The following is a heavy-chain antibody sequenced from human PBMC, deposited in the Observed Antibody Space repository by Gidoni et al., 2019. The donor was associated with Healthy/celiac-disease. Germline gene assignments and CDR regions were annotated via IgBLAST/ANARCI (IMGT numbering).Heavy chain of an antibody. CDR3: AKESTVVVPAAIYLYYYYGMDV. CDR1: GFTFSSYA. D-gene: IGHD2-2*02. CDR2: ISGSGGST. J-gene: IGHJ6*02. Sequence: EVQLLESGGGLVQPGGSLRLSCAASGFTFSSYAMSWVRQAPGKGLEWVSAISGSGGSTYYADSVKGRFTISRDNSKNTLYLQMNSLRAEDTAVYYCAKESTVVVPAAIYLYYYYGMDVWGQGTTVTVSS. V-gene: IGHV3-23*01.